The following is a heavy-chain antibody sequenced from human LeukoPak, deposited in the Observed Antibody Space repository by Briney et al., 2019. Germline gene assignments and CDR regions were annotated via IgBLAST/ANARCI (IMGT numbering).Heavy chain of an antibody. Sequence: SVKVSCKASGGTFSSYAISWVRQAPGQGLEWMGRIIPILGIANYAQKFQGRVTITADKSTSTAYMELSSLRSEDTAVYYCAREDGYSNYGRFDYWGQGTLVTVSS. CDR3: AREDGYSNYGRFDY. CDR1: GGTFSSYA. D-gene: IGHD4-11*01. J-gene: IGHJ4*02. V-gene: IGHV1-69*04. CDR2: IIPILGIA.